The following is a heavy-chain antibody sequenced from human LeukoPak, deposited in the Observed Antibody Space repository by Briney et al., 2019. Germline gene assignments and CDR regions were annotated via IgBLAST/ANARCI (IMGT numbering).Heavy chain of an antibody. CDR1: GFTFSSSG. Sequence: GSLILSCAASGFTFSSSGMHWGRQAPGKGLELGSVFLYDAGREYYADSVKGRFTISRESSKNSLYMQMNGLRAQATAVYYCARGGGSNHAYFDYWGQGNLVTVAS. J-gene: IGHJ4*02. CDR2: FLYDAGRE. D-gene: IGHD5-12*01. V-gene: IGHV3-33*01. CDR3: ARGGGSNHAYFDY.